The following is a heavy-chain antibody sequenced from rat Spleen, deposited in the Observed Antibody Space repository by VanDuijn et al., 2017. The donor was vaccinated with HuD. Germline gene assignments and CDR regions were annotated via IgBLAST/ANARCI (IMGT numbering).Heavy chain of an antibody. CDR1: GFTFSNFP. CDR2: ISTRGGST. D-gene: IGHD3-4*01. Sequence: EVQLVESGGDLVQPGRSVRLSCAASGFTFSNFPMAWVRQAPTKGLEWVATISTRGGSTYYRDSVKGRFTISRDNAKGTLSLQMNILRSEDTATYYCATTRFAYWGQGTLVTVSS. V-gene: IGHV5-46*01. CDR3: ATTRFAY. J-gene: IGHJ3*01.